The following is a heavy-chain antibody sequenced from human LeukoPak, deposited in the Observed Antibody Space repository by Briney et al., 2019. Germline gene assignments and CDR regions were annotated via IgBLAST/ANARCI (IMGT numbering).Heavy chain of an antibody. D-gene: IGHD6-13*01. CDR1: GFTVSSSY. CDR2: FYIDGST. Sequence: PGGSLRLSCAVSGFTVSSSYMTRVRQAPGKGLEWVSVFYIDGSTYYVDSVKGRFTISRDDSKNTLYLQMNSLRAEDTAVYYCARDFSWRQFDYWGQGTLVTVAS. J-gene: IGHJ4*02. CDR3: ARDFSWRQFDY. V-gene: IGHV3-53*01.